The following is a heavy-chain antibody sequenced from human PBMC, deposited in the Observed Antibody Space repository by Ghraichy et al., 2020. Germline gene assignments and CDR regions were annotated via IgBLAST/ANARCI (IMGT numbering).Heavy chain of an antibody. V-gene: IGHV4-34*01. J-gene: IGHJ6*02. CDR3: ARARGREYCSGGSCYSYYYGMDV. Sequence: SETLSLTCAVYGGSFSGYYWSWIRQPPGKGLEWIGEINHSGSTNYNPSLKSRVTISVDTSKNQFSLKLSSVTAADTAVYYCARARGREYCSGGSCYSYYYGMDVWGQGTTVTVSS. CDR1: GGSFSGYY. CDR2: INHSGST. D-gene: IGHD2-15*01.